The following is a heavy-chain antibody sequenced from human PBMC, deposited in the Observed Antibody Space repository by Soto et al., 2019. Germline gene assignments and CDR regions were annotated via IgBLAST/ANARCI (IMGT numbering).Heavy chain of an antibody. V-gene: IGHV3-23*01. J-gene: IGHJ4*02. CDR1: GFTFSSYV. Sequence: EVQLLESGGGLVQPGGSLRLSCAASGFTFSSYVMSWVRQAPGKGLEWVSAISGSGGSTYYADSVKGRFTISRDNSKNTLYLQMNSLRAEDTAVYYCAKDLKQWDIVVVVAAPTDYWGQGTLVTVSS. CDR2: ISGSGGST. D-gene: IGHD2-15*01. CDR3: AKDLKQWDIVVVVAAPTDY.